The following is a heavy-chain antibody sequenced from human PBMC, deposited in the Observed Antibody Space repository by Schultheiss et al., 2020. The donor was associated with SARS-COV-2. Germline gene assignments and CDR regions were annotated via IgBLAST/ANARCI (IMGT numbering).Heavy chain of an antibody. J-gene: IGHJ5*01. V-gene: IGHV4-61*02. D-gene: IGHD2-15*01. Sequence: LRLSCTVSGGSISSGSYYWSWIRQPAGKGLEWIGRIYTSGSTNYNPSLKSRVTISADTSKNQFSLKVTSVTAADTAVYYCARHRAVGVPTTFDSWGQGTLVTVSS. CDR2: IYTSGST. CDR1: GGSISSGSYY. CDR3: ARHRAVGVPTTFDS.